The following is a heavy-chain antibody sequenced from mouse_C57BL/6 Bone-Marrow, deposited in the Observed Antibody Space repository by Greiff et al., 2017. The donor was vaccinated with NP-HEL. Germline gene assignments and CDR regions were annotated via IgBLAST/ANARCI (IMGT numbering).Heavy chain of an antibody. CDR3: ARRYYSSWYFDV. V-gene: IGHV5-15*01. D-gene: IGHD1-2*01. CDR2: ISNLAYSI. J-gene: IGHJ1*03. Sequence: EVKLVESGGGLVQPGGSLKLSCAASGFTFSDYGMAWVRQAPRKGPEWVAFISNLAYSIYYADTVTGRFTISRENAKNTLYLEMSSLRSEDTAMYYCARRYYSSWYFDVWGTGTTVTVSS. CDR1: GFTFSDYG.